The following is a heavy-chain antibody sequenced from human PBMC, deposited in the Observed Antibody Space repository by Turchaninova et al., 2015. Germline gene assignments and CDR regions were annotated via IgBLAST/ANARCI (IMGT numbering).Heavy chain of an antibody. D-gene: IGHD3-9*01. CDR2: IKQDGSEK. CDR3: ARDSSEYFDWLLDPNYYMDV. V-gene: IGHV3-7*01. CDR1: GLPIGGYW. J-gene: IGHJ6*03. Sequence: EVQLVESGGGLVQRGGSLRLSCAASGLPIGGYWMSGVRQAPGKGLEWVANIKQDGSEKYYVDSVKGRFTISRDNAKNSLYLQMNSLRAEDTAVYYCARDSSEYFDWLLDPNYYMDVWAKGPRSPSP.